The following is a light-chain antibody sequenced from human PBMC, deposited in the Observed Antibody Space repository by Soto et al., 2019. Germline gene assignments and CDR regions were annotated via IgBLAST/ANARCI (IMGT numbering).Light chain of an antibody. V-gene: IGLV2-14*03. CDR2: EVS. CDR3: TSFAPGRIYG. J-gene: IGLJ1*01. CDR1: SSDVGAYDL. Sequence: QSALTTPAPVSASPVQSITISRSRTSSDVGAYDLVSWYQQHPGRAPKLIIYEVSHRFSGLSYRFSGSKSGNTASLTISVLQAEDEGDYYCTSFAPGRIYGFGSGTKVTVL.